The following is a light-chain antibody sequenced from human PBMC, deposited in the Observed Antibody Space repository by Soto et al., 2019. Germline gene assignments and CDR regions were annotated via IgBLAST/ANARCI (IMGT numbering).Light chain of an antibody. Sequence: EIVLTQAPGTLSLSSGERATLSCRASQSVSSSYLAWYQQKPGQAPRLLVYATSSRATGIPDRFSGSGSGTDFTLTISRLEPEDFAVYYCQQYGSSSFTFGQATKLAIK. CDR3: QQYGSSSFT. V-gene: IGKV3-20*01. CDR2: ATS. J-gene: IGKJ2*01. CDR1: QSVSSSY.